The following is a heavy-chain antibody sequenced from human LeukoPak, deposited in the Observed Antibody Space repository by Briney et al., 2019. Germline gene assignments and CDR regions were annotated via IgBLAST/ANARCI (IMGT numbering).Heavy chain of an antibody. CDR2: ISSSSSTI. V-gene: IGHV3-48*01. J-gene: IGHJ4*02. D-gene: IGHD3-10*01. CDR3: AREPNHYYGSGSYYKGTDY. CDR1: GFTFSSYS. Sequence: PGGSLRLSCAASGFTFSSYSMNWVRQAPGKGLEWISYISSSSSTIYYADSVKGRFTISRDNAKNSLYLQMNSLRAEDTAVYYCAREPNHYYGSGSYYKGTDYWGQGTLVTVSS.